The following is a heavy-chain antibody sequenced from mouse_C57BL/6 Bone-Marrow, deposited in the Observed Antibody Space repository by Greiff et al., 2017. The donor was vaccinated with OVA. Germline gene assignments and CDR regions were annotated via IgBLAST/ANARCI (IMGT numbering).Heavy chain of an antibody. V-gene: IGHV14-4*01. J-gene: IGHJ3*01. Sequence: VQLKQSGAELVRPGASVKLSCTASGFNIKDDYMHWVKQRPEQGLEWIGWIDPENGDTEYASKFQGKATITADTSSNTAYLQLSSLTSEDTAVYYCTTGSPWFADWGQGTLVTVSA. CDR1: GFNIKDDY. CDR2: IDPENGDT. CDR3: TTGSPWFAD.